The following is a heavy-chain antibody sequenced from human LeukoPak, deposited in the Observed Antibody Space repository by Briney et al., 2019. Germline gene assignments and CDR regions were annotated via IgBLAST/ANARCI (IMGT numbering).Heavy chain of an antibody. CDR1: GYTFTSYD. V-gene: IGHV1-8*03. CDR2: MNPNSGNT. Sequence: GASVKVSCKASGYTFTSYDINWVRQATGQGFEWMGWMNPNSGNTGYAQKFQGRVTITRNTSISTAYMELSSLRSEDTAVYYCARDKDGAHYYYYMDVWGKGTTVTVSS. CDR3: ARDKDGAHYYYYMDV. D-gene: IGHD4/OR15-4a*01. J-gene: IGHJ6*03.